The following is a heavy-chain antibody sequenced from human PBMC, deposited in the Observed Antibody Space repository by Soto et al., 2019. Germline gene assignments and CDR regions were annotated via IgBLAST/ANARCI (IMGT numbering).Heavy chain of an antibody. D-gene: IGHD3-22*01. J-gene: IGHJ3*02. Sequence: PSETLSLTCTVSGGSINSGDYYWSWIRQPPGKGLEWIGYIYYTGSTYHNPSLKSRINISLDTSKNQFSLKLNSVTAADTAVYYCATVPTYYYDRSGYANAFDIWGQGTRVT. V-gene: IGHV4-30-4*01. CDR3: ATVPTYYYDRSGYANAFDI. CDR1: GGSINSGDYY. CDR2: IYYTGST.